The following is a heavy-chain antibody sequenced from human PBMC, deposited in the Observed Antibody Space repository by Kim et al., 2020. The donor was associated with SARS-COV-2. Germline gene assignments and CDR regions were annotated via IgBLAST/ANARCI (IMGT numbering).Heavy chain of an antibody. D-gene: IGHD3-22*01. J-gene: IGHJ3*02. V-gene: IGHV1-18*01. CDR3: ARDSGIRDYYDSTGFD. Sequence: ASVKVSCKTSGYIFSSYGISWVRQAPGQGLEWIGWISAYSGNTNYAQKLQGRVTMTTDTSTNTAYMELRSLRSDDTAVYYGARDSGIRDYYDSTGFD. CDR2: ISAYSGNT. CDR1: GYIFSSYG.